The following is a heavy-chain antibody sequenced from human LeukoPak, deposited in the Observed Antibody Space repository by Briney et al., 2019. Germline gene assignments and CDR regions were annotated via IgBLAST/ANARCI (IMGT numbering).Heavy chain of an antibody. CDR3: ASGSSGWYGEI. J-gene: IGHJ4*02. Sequence: GGSLRLSCAASGFTFNNYWMHWVRQAPGKGLVWVSRINSDGSTTNYADSVKGRFTISRDNAKNTLYLQMNSLRAEGTAVYYCASGSSGWYGEIWGQGTLVTVSS. V-gene: IGHV3-74*01. D-gene: IGHD6-19*01. CDR1: GFTFNNYW. CDR2: INSDGSTT.